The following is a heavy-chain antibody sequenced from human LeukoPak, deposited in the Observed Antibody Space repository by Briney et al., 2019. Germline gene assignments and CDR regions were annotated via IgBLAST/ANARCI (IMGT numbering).Heavy chain of an antibody. CDR2: ISSSGSTI. Sequence: GGSLRLSCAASGFTFSSYEMNWVRQAPGKGLEWVSYISSSGSTIYYADSVKGRFTISRDNAKNSLYLQMNSLRAEDTAVYYCARECSGYDGGVYWGQGTLVTVSA. CDR3: ARECSGYDGGVY. V-gene: IGHV3-48*03. CDR1: GFTFSSYE. J-gene: IGHJ4*02. D-gene: IGHD5-12*01.